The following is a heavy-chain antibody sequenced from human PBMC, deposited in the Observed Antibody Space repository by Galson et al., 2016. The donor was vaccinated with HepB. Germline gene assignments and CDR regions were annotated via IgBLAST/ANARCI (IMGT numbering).Heavy chain of an antibody. CDR3: ARGATYYISDY. Sequence: LSLTCAVSGDSVSSDFWWSWVRQPPGKGLEWIGEIFHSGTTNYNPSLKSRLTISLDKSMNHLSLRLGSVTAADTAVYYCARGATYYISDYGGQGVLVTVSS. V-gene: IGHV4-4*02. CDR1: GDSVSSDFW. J-gene: IGHJ4*02. CDR2: IFHSGTT. D-gene: IGHD1-26*01.